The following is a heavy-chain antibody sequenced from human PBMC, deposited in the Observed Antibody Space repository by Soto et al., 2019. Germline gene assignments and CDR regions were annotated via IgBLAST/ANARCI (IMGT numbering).Heavy chain of an antibody. V-gene: IGHV3-15*07. Sequence: GGSLRLSCAASGFTFSNAWMNWVRQAPGKGLEWVGRIKSKTDGGTTDYAAPVKGGFTISRDDSKNTLYLQMNSLKTEDTAVYYCTTDPYYDFWSGYPGAFDYWGQGTLVTVSS. CDR3: TTDPYYDFWSGYPGAFDY. CDR1: GFTFSNAW. D-gene: IGHD3-3*01. CDR2: IKSKTDGGTT. J-gene: IGHJ4*02.